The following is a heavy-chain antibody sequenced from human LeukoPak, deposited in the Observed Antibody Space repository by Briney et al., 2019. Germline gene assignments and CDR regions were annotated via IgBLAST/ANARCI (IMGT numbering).Heavy chain of an antibody. V-gene: IGHV1-2*02. D-gene: IGHD4-11*01. CDR3: ARDRDYSNTERGFDY. J-gene: IGHJ4*02. CDR2: INPNSGET. CDR1: GYTFTDYY. Sequence: ASVKVSCKPSGYTFTDYYIHWVRQAPGQGLEWMGWINPNSGETNSAQKFQGRVTMTGDTSISTAYMELRRVTSDDTAVYYCARDRDYSNTERGFDYWGQGTLVTVSS.